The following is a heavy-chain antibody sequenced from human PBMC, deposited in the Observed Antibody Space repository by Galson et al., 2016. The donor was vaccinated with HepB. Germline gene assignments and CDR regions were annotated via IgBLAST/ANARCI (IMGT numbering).Heavy chain of an antibody. CDR3: ARHQAINRYFDL. D-gene: IGHD2-2*02. V-gene: IGHV4-39*01. CDR1: GGSISSIGAY. Sequence: SETLSLTCTVSGGSISSIGAYWGWIRQPPGKGLEWIDSIYFTGATYYNPSLTSRLTISVDTFKNQVSLRLNSVTAADTTIYYCARHQAINRYFDLWGRGTLVTVSS. CDR2: IYFTGAT. J-gene: IGHJ2*01.